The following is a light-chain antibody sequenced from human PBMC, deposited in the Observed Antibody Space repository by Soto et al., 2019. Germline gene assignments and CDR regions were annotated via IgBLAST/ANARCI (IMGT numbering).Light chain of an antibody. Sequence: EIVMTQSPATLSVSPGERATLSYRASQSVSSSLAWYQQKRGQAARLLIHGASTRATGIADRFSGSGSGTEFTLTISSLQSEDFAVYYCQQYTDWPLTFGGGTKVEIK. V-gene: IGKV3-15*01. J-gene: IGKJ4*01. CDR2: GAS. CDR3: QQYTDWPLT. CDR1: QSVSSS.